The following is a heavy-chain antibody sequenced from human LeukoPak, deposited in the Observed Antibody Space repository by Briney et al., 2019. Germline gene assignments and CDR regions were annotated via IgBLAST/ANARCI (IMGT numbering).Heavy chain of an antibody. CDR2: ISSSGSTI. CDR1: GFTFSDYY. Sequence: GGSLRLSCAASGFTFSDYYMSWIRQAPGKGLEWVSYISSSGSTIYYADSVKGRFTISRDNAKNSLYLQMNSLRAEDTAVYYCARDSGYYYGSGSYGPPDYWGQGTLVTVSS. J-gene: IGHJ4*02. V-gene: IGHV3-11*01. CDR3: ARDSGYYYGSGSYGPPDY. D-gene: IGHD3-10*01.